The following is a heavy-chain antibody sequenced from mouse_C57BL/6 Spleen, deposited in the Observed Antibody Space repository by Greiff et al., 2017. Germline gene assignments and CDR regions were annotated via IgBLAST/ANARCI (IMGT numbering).Heavy chain of an antibody. V-gene: IGHV5-6*01. D-gene: IGHD2-1*01. CDR3: ARHGDYGNFYFDY. CDR1: GFTFSSYG. CDR2: ISSGGSYT. J-gene: IGHJ2*01. Sequence: EVMLVESGGDLVKPGGSLKLSCAASGFTFSSYGMSWVRQTPDKRLEWVATISSGGSYTYYPDSVKGRFTISRDNAKNTLYLQMSSLKSEDTSMYSCARHGDYGNFYFDYWGQGTTLTVSS.